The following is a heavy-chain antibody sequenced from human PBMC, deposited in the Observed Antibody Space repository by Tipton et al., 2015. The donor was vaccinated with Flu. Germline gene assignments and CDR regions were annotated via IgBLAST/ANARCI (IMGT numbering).Heavy chain of an antibody. Sequence: TLSLTCTVSGASITSGNNYWSWIRQPAGKGLEWIGRFYTSGGTKYNPSLKSRVSISVDTSKNQFSLRLNSVTAADTAVYYCARYYYGSGSYSDPHYYYFGFDVWGQGTTVTVSS. J-gene: IGHJ6*02. V-gene: IGHV4-61*02. CDR3: ARYYYGSGSYSDPHYYYFGFDV. CDR2: FYTSGGT. D-gene: IGHD3-10*01. CDR1: GASITSGNNY.